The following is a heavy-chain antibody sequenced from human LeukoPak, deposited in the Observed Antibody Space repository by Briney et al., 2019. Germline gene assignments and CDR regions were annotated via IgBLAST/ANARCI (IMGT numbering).Heavy chain of an antibody. CDR1: GHSFTSYW. V-gene: IGHV5-51*01. J-gene: IGHJ4*02. D-gene: IGHD6-13*01. CDR2: IYPGDSDT. Sequence: GESLKISCKGSGHSFTSYWIGWVRQMPGKGLEWMGIIYPGDSDTRYSPSFQGQVTISADKSISTAYLQWSSLKASDTAMYYCARFGRDGITAAPHEIFDYWGQGTLVTVSS. CDR3: ARFGRDGITAAPHEIFDY.